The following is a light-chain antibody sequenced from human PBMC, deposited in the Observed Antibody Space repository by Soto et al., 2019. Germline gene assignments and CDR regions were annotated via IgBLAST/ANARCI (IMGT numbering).Light chain of an antibody. CDR2: WAS. V-gene: IGKV4-1*01. J-gene: IGKJ3*01. Sequence: DIVMTQSPDSLAVSLGERATINCKSSQRVLYSSNNKNYVAWYQQKPGQPPNLLIYWASTRESGVPDRFSGSGSGTDFTLTISSLQAEDVAVYYCKQYYTTPFTFGPGTKVDIK. CDR1: QRVLYSSNNKNY. CDR3: KQYYTTPFT.